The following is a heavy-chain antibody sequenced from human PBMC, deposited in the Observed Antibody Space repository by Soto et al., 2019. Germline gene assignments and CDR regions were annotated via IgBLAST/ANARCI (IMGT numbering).Heavy chain of an antibody. CDR2: LSYAGDT. V-gene: IGHV3-13*01. CDR3: AKGPHSASWYYGMDV. D-gene: IGHD6-25*01. J-gene: IGHJ6*04. CDR1: GFTLSTYD. Sequence: GGSLRLSCAASGFTLSTYDMHWVRQATGKGLEWVAALSYAGDTYYPGSVKGRFTVSRESAKNSLYLQMNSLTAGATAVYYCAKGPHSASWYYGMDVWGKGTTVTVSS.